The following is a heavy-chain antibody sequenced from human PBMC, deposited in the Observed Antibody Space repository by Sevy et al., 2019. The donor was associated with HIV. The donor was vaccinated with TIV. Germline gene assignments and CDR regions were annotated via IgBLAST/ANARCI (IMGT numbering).Heavy chain of an antibody. D-gene: IGHD3-22*01. CDR2: INTNTGNP. CDR3: ARDPLHYYDSSVKGTFDI. Sequence: ASVKVSCKASGYTFTSYAMNWVRQAPGQGLEWMGWINTNTGNPTYAQGFTGRFVFSLDTSVSTAYLQISSLKAEDTAVYYCARDPLHYYDSSVKGTFDIWGQRTMVTDSS. CDR1: GYTFTSYA. V-gene: IGHV7-4-1*02. J-gene: IGHJ3*02.